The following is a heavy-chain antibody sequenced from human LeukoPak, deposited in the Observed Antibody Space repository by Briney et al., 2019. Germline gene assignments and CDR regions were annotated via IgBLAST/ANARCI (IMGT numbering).Heavy chain of an antibody. Sequence: SETLSLTCTVSGGPISSYYWSWIRQPPGKGLEWIGYIYYSGSTNYNPSLKSRVTISVDTSKNQFSLKLSSVTAADTAVYYCARGGVRGVTTNWFDPWGQGTLVTVSS. CDR1: GGPISSYY. CDR2: IYYSGST. D-gene: IGHD3-10*01. J-gene: IGHJ5*02. CDR3: ARGGVRGVTTNWFDP. V-gene: IGHV4-59*01.